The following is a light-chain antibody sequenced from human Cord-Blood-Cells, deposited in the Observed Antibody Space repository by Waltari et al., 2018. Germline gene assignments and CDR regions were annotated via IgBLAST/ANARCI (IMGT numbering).Light chain of an antibody. Sequence: QSALTQSASVSGSPGQSITISCTGTSSDVGGYNYVSWYQQHPGKDPKLMIYDVSNRPSGVSNRFSGSKSGNTASLTISGLQAEDEADYYCSSYTSSSTLVFGGGTKLTVL. CDR1: SSDVGGYNY. J-gene: IGLJ3*02. CDR2: DVS. CDR3: SSYTSSSTLV. V-gene: IGLV2-14*01.